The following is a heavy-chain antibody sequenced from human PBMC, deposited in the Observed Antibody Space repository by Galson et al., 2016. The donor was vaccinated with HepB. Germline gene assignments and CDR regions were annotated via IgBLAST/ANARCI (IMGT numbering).Heavy chain of an antibody. D-gene: IGHD1-26*01. J-gene: IGHJ4*02. V-gene: IGHV3-21*01. CDR1: GFTFSTYS. Sequence: SLRLSCAASGFTFSTYSMNWVRQAPGKGLEWVSFISASSIYKDYADSVKGRFTIYRDNAKNSLSLQMNSLRAEDTAVYYCAVGWRELQSPFDYWGQGTQVTGSS. CDR3: AVGWRELQSPFDY. CDR2: ISASSIYK.